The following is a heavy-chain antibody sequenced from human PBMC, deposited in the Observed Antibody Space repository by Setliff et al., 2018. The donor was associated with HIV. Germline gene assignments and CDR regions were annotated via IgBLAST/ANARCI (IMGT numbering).Heavy chain of an antibody. Sequence: GASVKVSCKASGGPFTAYNILWVRQAPGQGLEWMGRVISILGVANYAQKFQGRLTITADKSTSTAYMELRSLTSEDTAVYYCAKDIPGPAINSGRIKNWFDPWGEGTLVTVSS. CDR3: AKDIPGPAINSGRIKNWFDP. V-gene: IGHV1-69*04. CDR2: VISILGVA. D-gene: IGHD6-19*01. CDR1: GGPFTAYN. J-gene: IGHJ5*02.